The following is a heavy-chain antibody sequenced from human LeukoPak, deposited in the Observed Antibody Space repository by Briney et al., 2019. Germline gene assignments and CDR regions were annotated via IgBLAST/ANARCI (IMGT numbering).Heavy chain of an antibody. CDR3: ARIPVTSGWYFDL. D-gene: IGHD4-17*01. J-gene: IGHJ2*01. V-gene: IGHV4-59*08. Sequence: KPSETLSLTCTVSGGSISSYYWSWIRQPPGKGLEWIGYIYYSGSTNYNPSLKSRVTISIDTSKNQFSLKLSSVTAGDTAVYYCARIPVTSGWYFDLWGRGTLVTVSS. CDR1: GGSISSYY. CDR2: IYYSGST.